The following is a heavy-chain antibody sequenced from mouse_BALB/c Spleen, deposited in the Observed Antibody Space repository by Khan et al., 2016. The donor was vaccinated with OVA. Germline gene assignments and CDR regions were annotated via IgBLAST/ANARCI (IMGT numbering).Heavy chain of an antibody. CDR3: ARYDEGYFDY. V-gene: IGHV1S81*02. CDR2: INPSNGGT. CDR1: GYTFTSYY. J-gene: IGHJ2*01. D-gene: IGHD2-14*01. Sequence: QVQLQQPGAELVKPGASVKLSCKASGYTFTSYYMYWVNQRPGQGLEWIGWINPSNGGTNFNERFRSKATLTVDQSSSTASIQLSSLTSEDSAVDYCARYDEGYFDYWGQGTTLTVSS.